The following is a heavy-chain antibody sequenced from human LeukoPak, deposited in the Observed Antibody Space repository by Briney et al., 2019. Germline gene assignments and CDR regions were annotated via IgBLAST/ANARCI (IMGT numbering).Heavy chain of an antibody. V-gene: IGHV4-4*07. CDR3: ARQQLKTMASFDF. CDR2: INPSGST. J-gene: IGHJ4*02. Sequence: PSETLSLTCTVSGGSITSYSWSWIRLPAGKGLEWIGRINPSGSTDYNTSLKSRLTMSLDTSKNHFSLNLNSVTAADTAVYYCARQQLKTMASFDFWGQGTLVTVSS. D-gene: IGHD4/OR15-4a*01. CDR1: GGSITSYS.